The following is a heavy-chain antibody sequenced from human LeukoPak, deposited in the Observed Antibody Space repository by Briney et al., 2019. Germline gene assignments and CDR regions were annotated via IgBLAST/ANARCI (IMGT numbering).Heavy chain of an antibody. J-gene: IGHJ4*02. CDR2: IYTSGGT. D-gene: IGHD6-6*01. V-gene: IGHV4-4*09. CDR1: GASISSYY. Sequence: SETLSLTCTVSGASISSYYWSWIRQPPGKGLEWLGYIYTSGGTTYIPSLKGRVTISIDTSKNQFSLNLSSVTPADSAVYYCARLTRLSTSPDRYYLDYWGQGTLVTVSS. CDR3: ARLTRLSTSPDRYYLDY.